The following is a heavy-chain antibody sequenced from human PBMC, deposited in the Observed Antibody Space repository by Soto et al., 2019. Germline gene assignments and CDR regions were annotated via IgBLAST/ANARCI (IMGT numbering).Heavy chain of an antibody. CDR1: GGSISSGGYY. V-gene: IGHV3-11*04. D-gene: IGHD2-2*01. J-gene: IGHJ4*02. Sequence: LSLTCTVSGGSISSGGYYWSWIRQHPGKGLEWVSYISGSSSSIYYADPVKGRFTISRDNGKNSLFLQMSSLRDEDTGVYYCAKVGPANTFEYWGQGTQVPVSS. CDR3: AKVGPANTFEY. CDR2: ISGSSSSI.